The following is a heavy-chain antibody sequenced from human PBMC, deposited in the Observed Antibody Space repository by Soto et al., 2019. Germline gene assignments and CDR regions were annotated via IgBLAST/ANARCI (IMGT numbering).Heavy chain of an antibody. CDR1: GFTFSSYG. J-gene: IGHJ4*02. Sequence: GGSLRLSCAASGFTFSSYGMHWVRQAPGKGLEWVAVIWYDGSNKYYADSVKGRFTISRDNSKNTLYLQMNSLRAEDTAVYYCASGGTLGDILTGYFDYWGQGTLVTVSS. D-gene: IGHD3-9*01. CDR2: IWYDGSNK. V-gene: IGHV3-33*01. CDR3: ASGGTLGDILTGYFDY.